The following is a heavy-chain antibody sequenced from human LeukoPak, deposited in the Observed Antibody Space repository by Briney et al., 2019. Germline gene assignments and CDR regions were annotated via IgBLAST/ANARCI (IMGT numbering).Heavy chain of an antibody. J-gene: IGHJ3*02. D-gene: IGHD1-26*01. CDR1: GGTFSSYG. Sequence: ASVKVSCKASGGTFSSYGISWVRQAPGQGLEWMGRIIPILGIANYAQKFQGRVTITADKSTSTAYMELSSLRSEDTAVYYCARDASTLWELDAFDIWGQGTMVTVSS. CDR3: ARDASTLWELDAFDI. V-gene: IGHV1-69*04. CDR2: IIPILGIA.